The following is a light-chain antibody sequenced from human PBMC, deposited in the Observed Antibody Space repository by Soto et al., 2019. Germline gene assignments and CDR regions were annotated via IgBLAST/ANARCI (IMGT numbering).Light chain of an antibody. Sequence: QSALTQPASVSGSPGQSITISCTGSSSDVGGYNYVSWYQQHPAKAPKLMIYDVSYRPSGVSDRFSGSKSGNTASLTISGLQADDEADYYCSSYTSSTTPVVFGGGTKVTVL. CDR1: SSDVGGYNY. J-gene: IGLJ3*02. CDR3: SSYTSSTTPVV. V-gene: IGLV2-14*01. CDR2: DVS.